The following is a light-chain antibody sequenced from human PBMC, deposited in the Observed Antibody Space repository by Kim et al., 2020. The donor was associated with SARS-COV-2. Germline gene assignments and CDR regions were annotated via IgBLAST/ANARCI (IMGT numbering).Light chain of an antibody. J-gene: IGLJ2*01. CDR3: QTWGTGIRVV. Sequence: VKLTCPLSSGHSSYAIAWHQQQPEKGPRYLMKLNSDGSHSKGDGIPDRFSGSSSGAERYLTISSLQSEDEADYYCQTWGTGIRVVFGGGTQLTVL. V-gene: IGLV4-69*01. CDR2: LNSDGSH. CDR1: SGHSSYA.